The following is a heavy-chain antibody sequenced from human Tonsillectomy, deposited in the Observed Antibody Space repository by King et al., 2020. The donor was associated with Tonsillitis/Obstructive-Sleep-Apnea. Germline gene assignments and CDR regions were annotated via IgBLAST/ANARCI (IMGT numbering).Heavy chain of an antibody. CDR2: IDHSGST. D-gene: IGHD3-3*01. Sequence: VQLQQWGAGLLKPSETLSLTCAVYGGPFSGYYWSWIRQPPGKGLEWIGEIDHSGSTNYNPSLKSRVTISADTSKTQFSLKLSSVTAADTAVYYCAREITTDAFDIWAKGQWSPSLQ. J-gene: IGHJ3*02. CDR3: AREITTDAFDI. CDR1: GGPFSGYY. V-gene: IGHV4-34*01.